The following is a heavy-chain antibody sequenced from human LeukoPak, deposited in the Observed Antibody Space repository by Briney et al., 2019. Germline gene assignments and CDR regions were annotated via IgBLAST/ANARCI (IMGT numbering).Heavy chain of an antibody. D-gene: IGHD3-22*01. V-gene: IGHV3-48*02. CDR2: ISSSSSTI. J-gene: IGHJ4*02. CDR3: AREVLPTMIVVVITEPFDY. CDR1: GFTFSSYS. Sequence: GGSLRLSCAASGFTFSSYSMNWVRQAPGKGLEWVSYISSSSSTIYYADSVKGRFTISRDNAKNSLYLQMNSLRDEDTAVYYCAREVLPTMIVVVITEPFDYWGQGTLVTVSS.